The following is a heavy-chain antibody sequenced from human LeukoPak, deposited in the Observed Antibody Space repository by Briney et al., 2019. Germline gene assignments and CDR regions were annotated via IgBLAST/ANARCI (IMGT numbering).Heavy chain of an antibody. Sequence: SGGSLRLSCAAPGFTFNNYAMTWVRQAPGKGLDWVSSITTSGDSTNYADSVKGRFTISRDNSKNTLYLHMNSLRAEDTAVYYCAGGSTEDNSAYAYWGQGSLVTVSS. V-gene: IGHV3-23*01. D-gene: IGHD1-1*01. CDR3: AGGSTEDNSAYAY. J-gene: IGHJ4*02. CDR2: ITTSGDST. CDR1: GFTFNNYA.